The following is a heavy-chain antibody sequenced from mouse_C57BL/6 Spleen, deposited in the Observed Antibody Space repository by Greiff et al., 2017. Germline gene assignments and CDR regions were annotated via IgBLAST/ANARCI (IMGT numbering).Heavy chain of an antibody. J-gene: IGHJ2*01. D-gene: IGHD1-3*01. CDR2: INPNNGGT. CDR1: GYTFTDYY. Sequence: EVQLQQSGPELVKPGASVKISCKASGYTFTDYYMNWVKQSHGKSLEWIGDINPNNGGTSYNQKFKGKATLTVDKSSSTAYMELRSLTSEDSAVYYCASLSSKWYCDDWGQGTTLTVSS. CDR3: ASLSSKWYCDD. V-gene: IGHV1-26*01.